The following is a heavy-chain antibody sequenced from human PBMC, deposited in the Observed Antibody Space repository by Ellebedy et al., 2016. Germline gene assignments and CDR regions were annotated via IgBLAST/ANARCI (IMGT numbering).Heavy chain of an antibody. Sequence: ASVKVSCNASGYTFTNYAMHWFRQAPGQRLEWMGWINTGNGNTKYSQNFQGRVTLTRDTSASTAYMELSSLTSEDTALYYCARDKTAVSGDYGMDVWGQGTTVTVSS. J-gene: IGHJ6*02. D-gene: IGHD6-19*01. CDR2: INTGNGNT. CDR3: ARDKTAVSGDYGMDV. CDR1: GYTFTNYA. V-gene: IGHV1-3*04.